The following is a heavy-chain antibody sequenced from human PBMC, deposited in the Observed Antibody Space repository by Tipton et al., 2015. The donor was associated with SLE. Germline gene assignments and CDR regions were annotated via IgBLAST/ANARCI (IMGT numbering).Heavy chain of an antibody. D-gene: IGHD5-12*01. Sequence: TLSLTCAVYGGSFSGYYWSWIRQPPGKGLEWIGEINHSGSTNYNPSLKSRVTISVDTSKNQFSLKLRSVTAADTAVYYCARGGVGGYDYFYYWGRGTLVTVSS. J-gene: IGHJ4*02. V-gene: IGHV4-34*01. CDR2: INHSGST. CDR3: ARGGVGGYDYFYY. CDR1: GGSFSGYY.